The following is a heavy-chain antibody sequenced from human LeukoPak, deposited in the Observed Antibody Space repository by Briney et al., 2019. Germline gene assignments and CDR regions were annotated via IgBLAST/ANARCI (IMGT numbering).Heavy chain of an antibody. CDR1: GGSISSGGYY. D-gene: IGHD4-17*01. J-gene: IGHJ4*02. Sequence: SETLSLTCTVSGGSISSGGYYWSWIRQPPGKGLEWIGYIYHSGSTYYNPSLKSRVTISVDRSKSQFSLKLSSVTAADTAVYYCARVSFTYGPLDSWGPGILVTVSS. CDR2: IYHSGST. CDR3: ARVSFTYGPLDS. V-gene: IGHV4-30-2*01.